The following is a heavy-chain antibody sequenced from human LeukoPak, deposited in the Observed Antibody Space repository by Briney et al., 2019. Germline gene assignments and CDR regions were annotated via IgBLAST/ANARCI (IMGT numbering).Heavy chain of an antibody. CDR2: INDDGSKT. CDR3: AAPGCSSAFYYYMDV. J-gene: IGHJ6*03. Sequence: GGSLRLSCAASGLTFSSYWMHWVRQAPGKGLVWVSRINDDGSKTTYADSVKGRFTISRDNAKNTLYLQMNSLRAEDTAVYYCAAPGCSSAFYYYMDVWGKGTTVTVSS. D-gene: IGHD2-2*01. V-gene: IGHV3-74*03. CDR1: GLTFSSYW.